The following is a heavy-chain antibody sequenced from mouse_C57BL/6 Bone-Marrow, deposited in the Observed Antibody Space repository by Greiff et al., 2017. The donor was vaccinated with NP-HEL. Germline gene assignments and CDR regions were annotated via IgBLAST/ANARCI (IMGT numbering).Heavy chain of an antibody. CDR3: AREGLGY. Sequence: EVKLVESGPELVKPGASVKISCKASGYSFTGYYMNWVKQSPEKSLEWIGEINPSTGGTTYNQKFKAKATLTVDKSSSTAYMQLKGLTSEDSAVYYCAREGLGYWGQGTTLTVSS. CDR1: GYSFTGYY. V-gene: IGHV1-42*01. D-gene: IGHD3-1*01. J-gene: IGHJ2*01. CDR2: INPSTGGT.